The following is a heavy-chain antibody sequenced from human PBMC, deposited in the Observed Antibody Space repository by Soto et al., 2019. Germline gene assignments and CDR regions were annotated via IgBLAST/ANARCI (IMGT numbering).Heavy chain of an antibody. CDR2: IYYDGTA. CDR1: GFTVSSNY. CDR3: ARDRRSQIASAFDC. D-gene: IGHD3-3*02. V-gene: IGHV3-66*01. J-gene: IGHJ4*02. Sequence: GGFLRLSCAASGFTVSSNYMSWVRQAPGKGLEWVSIIYYDGTAYYADSVKDRFTISRDNSKNTLYLQMNSLRPEDTAVYYCARDRRSQIASAFDCWGQGTLVTVSS.